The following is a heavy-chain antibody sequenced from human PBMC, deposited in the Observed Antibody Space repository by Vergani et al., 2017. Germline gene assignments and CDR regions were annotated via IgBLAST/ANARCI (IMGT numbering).Heavy chain of an antibody. D-gene: IGHD6-13*01. CDR3: ARPGSRRYFDY. CDR2: IYYSGST. V-gene: IGHV4-39*01. J-gene: IGHJ4*02. CDR1: GGSISSSSYY. Sequence: QLQLQESGPGLVKPSETLSLTCTVSGGSISSSSYYWGWIRQPPGKGLEWIGSIYYSGSTYYNPSLKSRVTISVDTSKNQVSLKLSSVTAADTAVYYCARPGSRRYFDYWGQGTLVTVSS.